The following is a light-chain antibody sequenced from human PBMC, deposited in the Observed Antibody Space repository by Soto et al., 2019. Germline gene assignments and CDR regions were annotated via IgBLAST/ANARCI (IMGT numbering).Light chain of an antibody. Sequence: DIVLTQSPATLSLSPGERATLSCRASQSVSSYLAWYQQKAGQAPRLLIYDASNRATGIPARFSGSGSGTDFTLTISSLEPEDFAVYYCQQYVTSSPRTFGQGTKVEIK. CDR2: DAS. CDR3: QQYVTSSPRT. V-gene: IGKV3-11*01. CDR1: QSVSSY. J-gene: IGKJ1*01.